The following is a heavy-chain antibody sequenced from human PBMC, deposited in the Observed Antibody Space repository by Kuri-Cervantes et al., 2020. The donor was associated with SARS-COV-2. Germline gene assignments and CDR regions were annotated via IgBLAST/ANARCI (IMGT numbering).Heavy chain of an antibody. Sequence: GESLKISCAASGFTFSSYSMNWVRQAPGKGLEWVSYISSSSSTIYYADSVKGRFTISRDNAKNSLYLQMNSLRAEDTAVYYCARDYCSSTSCYGYYYMDVWGKGTTVTVSS. CDR3: ARDYCSSTSCYGYYYMDV. J-gene: IGHJ6*03. D-gene: IGHD2-2*01. CDR2: ISSSSSTI. CDR1: GFTFSSYS. V-gene: IGHV3-48*01.